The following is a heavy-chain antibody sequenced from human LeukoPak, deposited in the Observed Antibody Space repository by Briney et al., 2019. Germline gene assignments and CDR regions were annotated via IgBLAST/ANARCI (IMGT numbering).Heavy chain of an antibody. CDR1: GFTFTSYS. CDR2: ISGGGGST. D-gene: IGHD1-26*01. Sequence: GGSLRLSCAASGFTFTSYSMNWVRQAPGKGLEWVSTISGGGGSTYYADSVKGRFTISRDNSKNTLYLQMNSLTDEDTAVYYCAKKWGVGTTTLDYFDYWGQGTLVTVSS. CDR3: AKKWGVGTTTLDYFDY. J-gene: IGHJ4*02. V-gene: IGHV3-23*01.